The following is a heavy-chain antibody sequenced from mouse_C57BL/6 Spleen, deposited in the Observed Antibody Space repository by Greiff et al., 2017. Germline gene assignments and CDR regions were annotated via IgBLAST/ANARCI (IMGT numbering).Heavy chain of an antibody. Sequence: EVKVVESGGGLVKPGGSLKLSCAASGFTFSSYAMSWVRQTPEKRLEWVATISDGGSYTYYPDNVKGRFTISRDNAKNNLYLQMSHLKSEDTAMYYCARVGPYYGSSWFAYWGQGTLVTVSA. CDR2: ISDGGSYT. V-gene: IGHV5-4*03. CDR3: ARVGPYYGSSWFAY. D-gene: IGHD1-1*01. CDR1: GFTFSSYA. J-gene: IGHJ3*01.